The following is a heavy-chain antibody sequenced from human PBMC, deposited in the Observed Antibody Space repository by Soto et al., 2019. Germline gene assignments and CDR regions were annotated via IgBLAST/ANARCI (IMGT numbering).Heavy chain of an antibody. CDR2: IYYSGST. J-gene: IGHJ5*02. CDR1: GGSISSSSYY. Sequence: SETLSLTCTVSGGSISSSSYYWGWIRQPPGKGLEWIGSIYYSGSTYYNPSLKSRVTISVDTSKNQFSLKLSSVTAADTAVYYCASARAYCSGGSCYSDWFDPWGQGTLVTVSS. D-gene: IGHD2-15*01. V-gene: IGHV4-39*01. CDR3: ASARAYCSGGSCYSDWFDP.